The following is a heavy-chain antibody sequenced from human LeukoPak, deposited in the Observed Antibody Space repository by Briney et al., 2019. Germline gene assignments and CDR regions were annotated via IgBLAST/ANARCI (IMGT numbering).Heavy chain of an antibody. CDR2: IYYSGST. V-gene: IGHV4-31*03. J-gene: IGHJ4*02. Sequence: SETLSLTCTVSGGSISSGGYYWSWIRRHPGEGLEWIGYIYYSGSTYYNPSLMSRVTISVDTSKNQFSLKLTSVTAADTAVYYCARLYGSGTHFWDSWGQGTLVTVSS. D-gene: IGHD3-10*01. CDR3: ARLYGSGTHFWDS. CDR1: GGSISSGGYY.